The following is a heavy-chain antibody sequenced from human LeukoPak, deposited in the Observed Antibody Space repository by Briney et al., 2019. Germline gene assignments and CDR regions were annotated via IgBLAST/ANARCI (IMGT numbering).Heavy chain of an antibody. J-gene: IGHJ4*02. Sequence: GGSLRLSCSASGFTFNNYGMNWVRQAPGKGLEWVSYISASRSNINYADSVKGRFTISRDNAKNSLYLQMNSLRAEDTAVYYCARGGAARPDYWGQGTLVTVSS. D-gene: IGHD6-6*01. CDR3: ARGGAARPDY. V-gene: IGHV3-48*01. CDR1: GFTFNNYG. CDR2: ISASRSNI.